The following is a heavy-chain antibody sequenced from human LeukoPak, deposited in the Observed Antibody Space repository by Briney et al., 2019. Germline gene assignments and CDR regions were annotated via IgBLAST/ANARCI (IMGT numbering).Heavy chain of an antibody. CDR2: ISYDGSNK. Sequence: GGSLRLSCAASGFTFSSYAMHWVRQAPGKGLEWVAVISYDGSNKYYADSVKGRFTISRDNSKNTLYLQMNSLRAEDTAVYFCARERKYYFDYWGQGTLVTVSS. CDR1: GFTFSSYA. V-gene: IGHV3-30-3*01. CDR3: ARERKYYFDY. J-gene: IGHJ4*02.